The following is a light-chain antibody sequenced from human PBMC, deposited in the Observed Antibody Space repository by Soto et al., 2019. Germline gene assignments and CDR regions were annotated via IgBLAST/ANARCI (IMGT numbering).Light chain of an antibody. J-gene: IGKJ1*01. Sequence: AIPMTQSPSSVSASVGDRVTITCRASQGIRNELGWYQQKPGKAPKLLIYSAPSLQSGVPSRLSGSGSGTDFILTISGRQPEDLATDFCLQDVTYPRTFGQGTKV. CDR3: LQDVTYPRT. CDR1: QGIRNE. V-gene: IGKV1-6*01. CDR2: SAP.